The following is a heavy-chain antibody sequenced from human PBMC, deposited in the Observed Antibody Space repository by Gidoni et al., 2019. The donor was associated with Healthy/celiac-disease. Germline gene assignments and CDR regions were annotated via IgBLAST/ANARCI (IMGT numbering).Heavy chain of an antibody. CDR3: ARATPRGYYFDY. CDR1: GFPFSSYA. CDR2: ISYDGSNK. D-gene: IGHD3-10*01. V-gene: IGHV3-30-3*01. J-gene: IGHJ4*02. Sequence: QVQLVDSGGGVVQPGRSLILSCAASGFPFSSYAMHWVRQAPGKGLGWVAVISYDGSNKYYADSVKGRFTISRDNSKDTLYLQMNSLRAEDTAVYYCARATPRGYYFDYWGQGTLVTVSS.